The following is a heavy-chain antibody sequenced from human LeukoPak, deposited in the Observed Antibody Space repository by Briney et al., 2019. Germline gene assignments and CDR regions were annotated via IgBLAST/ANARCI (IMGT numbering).Heavy chain of an antibody. CDR2: ISSSGSTI. D-gene: IGHD4-17*01. V-gene: IGHV3-11*01. Sequence: GGSLRLSCAASGFTFSDYYMSWIRQAPGKGLEWVSYISSSGSTIYYADSVKGRFTISRDNAKNSLYLQMYSLRAEDTAVYYCARDLNYGDYSLDYWGQGTLVTVSS. CDR1: GFTFSDYY. CDR3: ARDLNYGDYSLDY. J-gene: IGHJ4*02.